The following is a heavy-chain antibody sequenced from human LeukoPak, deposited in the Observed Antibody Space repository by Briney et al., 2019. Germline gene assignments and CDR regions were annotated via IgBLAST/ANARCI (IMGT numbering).Heavy chain of an antibody. CDR3: ARGATDTTRWFDP. CDR2: ISRTSEST. CDR1: GFSFNTYS. D-gene: IGHD1-7*01. V-gene: IGHV3-21*01. Sequence: GGSLRLSCAASGFSFNTYSMTWVRQAPGKGLEWVSIISRTSESTFYADSVKGRFTISRDNAKNSLYLQMNGLRVDDTATYYCARGATDTTRWFDPWGQGTLVTVSS. J-gene: IGHJ5*02.